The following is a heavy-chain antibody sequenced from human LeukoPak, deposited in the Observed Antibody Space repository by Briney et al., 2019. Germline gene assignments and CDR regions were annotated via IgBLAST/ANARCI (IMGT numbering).Heavy chain of an antibody. D-gene: IGHD1-26*01. J-gene: IGHJ4*02. CDR1: GFTFSSYA. V-gene: IGHV3-23*01. CDR2: ISGSGGST. CDR3: AKDPTSYQRWSTPFDY. Sequence: GGSLRLSCAASGFTFSSYAMSWVRQAPGKGLEWVSAISGSGGSTYYADSVKGRFTISRDNSKNTLYLQMNSLRAEDTAVYYCAKDPTSYQRWSTPFDYWGQGTLVTVSS.